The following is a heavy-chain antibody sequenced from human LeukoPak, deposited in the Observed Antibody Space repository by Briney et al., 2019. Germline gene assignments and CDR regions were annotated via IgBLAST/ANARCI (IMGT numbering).Heavy chain of an antibody. V-gene: IGHV3-9*01. Sequence: GGSLRLSCAASGFTFDDYAMHWVRQAPGKGLEWVSGISWNSGSIGYADSVKGRFTISRDNAKNSLYLQMNSLRAGDTALYYCAKDRHYYGSGAMDVWGKGTTVTISS. D-gene: IGHD3-10*01. CDR1: GFTFDDYA. CDR2: ISWNSGSI. J-gene: IGHJ6*03. CDR3: AKDRHYYGSGAMDV.